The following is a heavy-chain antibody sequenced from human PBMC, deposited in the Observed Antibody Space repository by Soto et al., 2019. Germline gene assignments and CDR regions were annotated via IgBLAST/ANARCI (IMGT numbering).Heavy chain of an antibody. Sequence: EVQLLESGGGLVQPGESLKLACAASGFPFINYAMIWVRQAPGKGLEWVSTTGGGIGPYYADSVKGRFTISRDNPKNTLYLQMNSLRVEDTAVYYCARVPDGVNSNSPYHWGQGTLVTVSS. CDR2: TTGGGIGP. CDR1: GFPFINYA. CDR3: ARVPDGVNSNSPYH. D-gene: IGHD2-8*02. J-gene: IGHJ5*02. V-gene: IGHV3-23*01.